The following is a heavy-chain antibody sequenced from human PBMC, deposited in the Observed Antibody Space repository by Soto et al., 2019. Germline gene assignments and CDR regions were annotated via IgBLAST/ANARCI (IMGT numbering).Heavy chain of an antibody. V-gene: IGHV1-69*13. Sequence: ASVKVSCKASGDTFAAFGFSWVRQAPGRGLEWMGVIIPIFSTTSYAEKFQDRINITADESTRTVYMELRTLRSDDSATYFCARETLRLKDKNPHFYGMDDWGQGTTVTVYS. CDR3: ARETLRLKDKNPHFYGMDD. J-gene: IGHJ6*02. CDR1: GDTFAAFG. CDR2: IIPIFSTT.